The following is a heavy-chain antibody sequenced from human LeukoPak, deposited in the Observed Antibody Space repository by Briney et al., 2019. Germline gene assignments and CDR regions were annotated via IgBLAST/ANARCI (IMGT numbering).Heavy chain of an antibody. J-gene: IGHJ4*02. D-gene: IGHD3-22*01. Sequence: GGSLRLSCAASGFTFSSYSMHWVRRAPGKGLEWVALTSYDGSNKYHADSVKGRLTISRDNSKNTLYLQMNSLRAEDTAVYYCARATNYYYDSSGYAPDFDYWGQGTLVTAS. CDR1: GFTFSSYS. CDR2: TSYDGSNK. V-gene: IGHV3-30*04. CDR3: ARATNYYYDSSGYAPDFDY.